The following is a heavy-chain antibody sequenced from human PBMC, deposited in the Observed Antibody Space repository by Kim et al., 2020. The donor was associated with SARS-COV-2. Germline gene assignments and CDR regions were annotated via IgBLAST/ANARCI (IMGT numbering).Heavy chain of an antibody. CDR2: IKQDGSAK. Sequence: GGSLRLSCAASGFTFSSYWMSWVRQAPGKGLEWVANIKQDGSAKYYVDSVKGRFTISRDNAKNSLYLQMNSLRAEDTAVYYCARDMGVGANAGTYYYYGMAVWGQGTTVTVSS. V-gene: IGHV3-7*03. D-gene: IGHD1-26*01. J-gene: IGHJ6*02. CDR1: GFTFSSYW. CDR3: ARDMGVGANAGTYYYYGMAV.